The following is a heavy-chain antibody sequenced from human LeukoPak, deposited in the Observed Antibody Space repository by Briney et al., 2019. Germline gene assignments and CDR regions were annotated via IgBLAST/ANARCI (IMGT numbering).Heavy chain of an antibody. CDR2: ISYDGSNK. CDR3: AKSTYSGYNIYYFDY. D-gene: IGHD5-12*01. Sequence: GGSLRLSCAASGFTFSSYGMHWVRQAPGKGLEWVAVISYDGSNKYYADSVKGRFTISRDNSKNTLYLQMNSLRAEDTAVYYCAKSTYSGYNIYYFDYWGQGTLVTVSS. V-gene: IGHV3-30*18. J-gene: IGHJ4*02. CDR1: GFTFSSYG.